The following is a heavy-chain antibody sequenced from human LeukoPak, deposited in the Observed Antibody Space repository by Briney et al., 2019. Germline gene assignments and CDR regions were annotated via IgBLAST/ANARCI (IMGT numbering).Heavy chain of an antibody. CDR1: GFTFSSYW. CDR2: IKQDGSEK. J-gene: IGHJ4*02. Sequence: PGGSLRLSCAASGFTFSSYWMSWVRQAPGEGLEWVANIKQDGSEKFHVDSVKGRFTISRDNAKKSLYLQMNRLRAEDTAVYYCARAYSSGWFQAGYWGQGTLVTVSS. CDR3: ARAYSSGWFQAGY. D-gene: IGHD6-19*01. V-gene: IGHV3-7*04.